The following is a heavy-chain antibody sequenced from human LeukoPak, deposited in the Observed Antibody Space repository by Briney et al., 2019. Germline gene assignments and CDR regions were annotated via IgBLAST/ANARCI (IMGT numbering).Heavy chain of an antibody. J-gene: IGHJ4*02. V-gene: IGHV4-59*12. D-gene: IGHD3-22*01. CDR3: AKGDGSGFY. CDR1: GGSISSSY. CDR2: IYYSATT. Sequence: SETLSLTCTVSGGSISSSYWSWIRQPPGKGLEWIGYIYYSATTNYSPSLKSRVTISVDTSKNQFSLKLNSVTAADTALYYCAKGDGSGFYCSQGTLVTVSS.